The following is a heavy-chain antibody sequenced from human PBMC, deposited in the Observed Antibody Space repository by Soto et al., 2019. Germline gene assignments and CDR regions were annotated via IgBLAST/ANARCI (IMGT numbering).Heavy chain of an antibody. V-gene: IGHV3-23*01. CDR3: ASSITMLRSHFAS. D-gene: IGHD3-10*01. CDR1: GFTFSSYA. J-gene: IGHJ4*03. CDR2: ISGSGGST. Sequence: VGSLGLSCAASGFTFSSYAMSWVRQAPGKGLEWVSAISGSGGSTYYADSVKGRFTISRDNSKNTLYLQMNSLRAEDTAVYYCASSITMLRSHFASRGQGTLVTVHS.